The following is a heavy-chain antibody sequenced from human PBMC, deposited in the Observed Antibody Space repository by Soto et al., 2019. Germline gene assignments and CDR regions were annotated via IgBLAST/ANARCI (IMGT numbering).Heavy chain of an antibody. D-gene: IGHD6-13*01. V-gene: IGHV4-59*12. CDR2: IYHSGST. CDR3: ARDERGGWGAAAGYYYGMDV. J-gene: IGHJ6*02. Sequence: SETLSLTCTVSGGSISSYYWSWIRQPPGKGLEWIGEIYHSGSTNYNPSLKSRVTISVDKSKNQFSLKLSSVTAADTAVYYCARDERGGWGAAAGYYYGMDVWGQGTTVTVSS. CDR1: GGSISSYY.